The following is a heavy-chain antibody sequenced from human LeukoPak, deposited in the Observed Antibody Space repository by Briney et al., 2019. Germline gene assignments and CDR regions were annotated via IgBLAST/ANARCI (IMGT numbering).Heavy chain of an antibody. Sequence: SQALSLSCAVSGGSISVGDYCWSWIRQPPGEGLGWIGYIYESVDTHYNPSIKSRVIISVDTSKNQYSLKLSTVTAADTAVYYCARRFLWFGESSGTFDYWGQGTLVTVSS. D-gene: IGHD3-10*01. CDR2: IYESVDT. CDR1: GGSISVGDYC. J-gene: IGHJ4*02. CDR3: ARRFLWFGESSGTFDY. V-gene: IGHV4-30-4*01.